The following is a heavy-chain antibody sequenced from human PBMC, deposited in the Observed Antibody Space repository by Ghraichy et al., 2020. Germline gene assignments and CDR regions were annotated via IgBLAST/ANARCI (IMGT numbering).Heavy chain of an antibody. CDR2: IYYSGST. V-gene: IGHV4-59*01. D-gene: IGHD6-19*01. CDR1: GGSISSYY. Sequence: SETLSLTCTVSGGSISSYYWSWIRQPPGKGLEWIGYIYYSGSTNYNPSLKSRVTISVDTSKNQFSLKLSSVTAADTAVYYCARGQRDGEWLQYDYWGQGTLVTVSS. J-gene: IGHJ4*02. CDR3: ARGQRDGEWLQYDY.